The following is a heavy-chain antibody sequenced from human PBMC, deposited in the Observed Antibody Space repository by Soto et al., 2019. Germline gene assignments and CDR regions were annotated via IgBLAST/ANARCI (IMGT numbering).Heavy chain of an antibody. V-gene: IGHV3-23*01. CDR3: AKHRGFVAGPVDS. Sequence: EVQLLESGGGLAQPGGSLRLACAVSGITFNNYAMGWVRQAPGTGLEWVSGISGNVGSTTHYVDSVKGRFTISRDNSKNILLLQMNSLRAEDTAVYYCAKHRGFVAGPVDSWGQGTLVIVSS. D-gene: IGHD6-19*01. CDR2: ISGNVGSTT. CDR1: GITFNNYA. J-gene: IGHJ4*02.